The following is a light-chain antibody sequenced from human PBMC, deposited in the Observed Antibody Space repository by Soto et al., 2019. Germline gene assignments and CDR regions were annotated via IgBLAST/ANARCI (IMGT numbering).Light chain of an antibody. V-gene: IGKV3-15*01. CDR1: ESVSTN. CDR2: GAS. J-gene: IGKJ1*01. Sequence: EIAMTQSPATLSVSPGERATLSCRASESVSTNLAWYQQKPGQATRLLIYGASTKATTISARFSGSGSGTEFTLTNSSLKSGDFAVYYYHQYNNWPPWTFDELTKVEIK. CDR3: HQYNNWPPWT.